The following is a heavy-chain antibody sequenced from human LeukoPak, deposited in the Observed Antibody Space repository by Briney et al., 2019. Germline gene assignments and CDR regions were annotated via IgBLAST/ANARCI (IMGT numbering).Heavy chain of an antibody. V-gene: IGHV1-18*04. D-gene: IGHD6-19*01. CDR1: GYTFTGYY. Sequence: ASVKVSCKASGYTFTGYYMHWVRQAPGQGLEWMGWISGHNDNTNYAQKFQGRVAMTTDTSTTTGYMELWSLRSDDTAVYYCARDEHWLVDYWGQGTLVTVSS. CDR3: ARDEHWLVDY. J-gene: IGHJ4*02. CDR2: ISGHNDNT.